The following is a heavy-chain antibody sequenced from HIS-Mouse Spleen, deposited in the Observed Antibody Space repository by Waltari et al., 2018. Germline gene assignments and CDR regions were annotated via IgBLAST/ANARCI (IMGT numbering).Heavy chain of an antibody. CDR2: IYWDDDK. J-gene: IGHJ4*02. D-gene: IGHD1-26*01. CDR1: GFSLSTSGVG. V-gene: IGHV2-5*02. Sequence: QITLKESGPTLVKPTQTLTLTCTFSGFSLSTSGVGVGWIRQPPGKGLEWLALIYWDDDKRYSPSLKSRLTITKDTSKNQGVLTMTNMDPGDTATYYCAHLQYSGSYKPFDYWGQGTLVTVSS. CDR3: AHLQYSGSYKPFDY.